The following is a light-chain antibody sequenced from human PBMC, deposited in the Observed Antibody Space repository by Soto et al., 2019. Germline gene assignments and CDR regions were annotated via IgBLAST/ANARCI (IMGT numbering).Light chain of an antibody. CDR3: EQYYSILWT. V-gene: IGKV4-1*01. CDR2: WAS. J-gene: IGKJ1*01. CDR1: QSVLYSSNNKNY. Sequence: DIVMNQSPDSLAVSLGERATINCKSSQSVLYSSNNKNYLAWYQQKPGQPPKLLIYWASTRESGVPDRFSGSGSGTDFTLTISSLQAEDVAVYYCEQYYSILWTFGQGTKVEIK.